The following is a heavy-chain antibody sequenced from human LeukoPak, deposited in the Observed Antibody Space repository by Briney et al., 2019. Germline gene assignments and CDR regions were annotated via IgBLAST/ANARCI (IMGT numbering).Heavy chain of an antibody. J-gene: IGHJ4*02. CDR1: GGSISSYY. CDR2: IYYSGST. D-gene: IGHD6-13*01. V-gene: IGHV4-59*01. CDR3: ARVYSSSWFFDY. Sequence: PSETLSLTCTVSGGSISSYYWSWIRQPPGKGLEWIGYIYYSGSTNYNPSLKSRVTISVDTSKNQFSLKLSSVTAADTAVYYCARVYSSSWFFDYWGQGTLVTVSS.